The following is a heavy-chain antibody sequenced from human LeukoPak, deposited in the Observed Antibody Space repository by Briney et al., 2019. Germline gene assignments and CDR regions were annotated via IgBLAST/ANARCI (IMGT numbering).Heavy chain of an antibody. V-gene: IGHV1-2*02. J-gene: IGHJ4*02. D-gene: IGHD5-12*01. CDR2: INPNSGGT. Sequence: ASVKVSCKASGYTFTGYYMHWVRPAPGQGLEWMGWINPNSGGTNYAQKFQGRVTMTRDTSISTAYMELSRLRSDDTAVYYCARDIVATIPYFDYWGQGTLVTVSS. CDR3: ARDIVATIPYFDY. CDR1: GYTFTGYY.